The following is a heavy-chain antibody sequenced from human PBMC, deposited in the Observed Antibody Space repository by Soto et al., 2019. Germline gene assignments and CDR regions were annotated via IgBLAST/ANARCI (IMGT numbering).Heavy chain of an antibody. V-gene: IGHV1-3*01. D-gene: IGHD3-16*02. CDR3: ARGYDFVWGSYRSDASDF. Sequence: EASVKVSCKASGYTFTNNAIHWVRQAPGQRLEWLGWLNAGNSNREYSQKFQGRIIMTKDTSASTAYMELSSLISEDTAVYYCARGYDFVWGSYRSDASDFSGQGTMVTVSS. CDR2: LNAGNSNR. CDR1: GYTFTNNA. J-gene: IGHJ3*01.